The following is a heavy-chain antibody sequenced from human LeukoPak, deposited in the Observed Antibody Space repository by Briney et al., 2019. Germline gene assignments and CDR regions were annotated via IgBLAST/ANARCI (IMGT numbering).Heavy chain of an antibody. Sequence: GGSLRLSCAASGFTFTNYDMHWVRQATGKGLEWVSTVRTAGDTYYPDSVKGRFTISRENAKNSLFLQVNSLRAGDTAVYYCARGFSGTYYYDSSGYDAFDIWGQGTMVTVSS. CDR3: ARGFSGTYYYDSSGYDAFDI. CDR1: GFTFTNYD. CDR2: VRTAGDT. D-gene: IGHD3-22*01. J-gene: IGHJ3*02. V-gene: IGHV3-13*01.